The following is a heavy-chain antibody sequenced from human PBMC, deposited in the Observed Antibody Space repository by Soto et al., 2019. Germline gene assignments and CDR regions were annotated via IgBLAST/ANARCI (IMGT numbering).Heavy chain of an antibody. Sequence: VGSLRLSCAASGFTFSSYSMNWVRQAPGKGLEWVSSISSSSSYIYYADSVKGRFTISRDNAKNSLYLQMNSLRAEDTAVYYCARDSPPAYSGSYYAAFDIWGQGTMVTVSS. V-gene: IGHV3-21*01. CDR1: GFTFSSYS. CDR2: ISSSSSYI. J-gene: IGHJ3*02. CDR3: ARDSPPAYSGSYYAAFDI. D-gene: IGHD1-26*01.